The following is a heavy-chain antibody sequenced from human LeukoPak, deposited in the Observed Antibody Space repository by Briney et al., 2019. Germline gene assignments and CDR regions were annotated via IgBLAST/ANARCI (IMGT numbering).Heavy chain of an antibody. CDR1: GDSISSYY. CDR2: IYYSGST. CDR3: ARDRVDTAMVYYYYYYMDV. J-gene: IGHJ6*03. V-gene: IGHV4-59*01. D-gene: IGHD5-18*01. Sequence: KPSETLSLTCTVSGDSISSYYWSWIRQPPGKGLEWIGYIYYSGSTNYNPSLKSRVTISVDTSKNQFSLKLSSVTAADTAVYYCARDRVDTAMVYYYYYYMDVWGKGTTVTVSS.